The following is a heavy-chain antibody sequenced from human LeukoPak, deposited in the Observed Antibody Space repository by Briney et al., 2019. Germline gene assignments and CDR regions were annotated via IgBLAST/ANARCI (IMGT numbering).Heavy chain of an antibody. CDR1: GYTFTSYY. Sequence: ASVKLSCKASGYTFTSYYIHWVRQAPGQGLEWMGIINPSGGSTTYAQKFQGRVTMTRDTSTSTVYMELSSLRSEDTAVYHCARDPTGPTGAFDIWGQGTMVTVSS. CDR3: ARDPTGPTGAFDI. J-gene: IGHJ3*02. CDR2: INPSGGST. V-gene: IGHV1-46*01. D-gene: IGHD1-1*01.